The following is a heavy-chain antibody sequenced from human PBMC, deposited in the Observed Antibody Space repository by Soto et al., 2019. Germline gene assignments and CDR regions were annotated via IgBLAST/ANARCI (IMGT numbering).Heavy chain of an antibody. Sequence: GGSLRLSCAASGFTFSSYGMHWVRQAPGKGLEWVAVISYDGSNKYYADSVKGRFTISRDNSKNTLYLQMNSLRAEDTAVYYCAKSGLKGDSSGYYDYWGQGTLVTVSS. D-gene: IGHD3-22*01. J-gene: IGHJ4*02. CDR3: AKSGLKGDSSGYYDY. CDR1: GFTFSSYG. CDR2: ISYDGSNK. V-gene: IGHV3-30*18.